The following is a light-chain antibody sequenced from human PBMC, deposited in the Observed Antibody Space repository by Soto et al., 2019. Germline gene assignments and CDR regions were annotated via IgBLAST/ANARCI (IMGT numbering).Light chain of an antibody. J-gene: IGLJ2*01. V-gene: IGLV2-23*03. CDR2: EGS. CDR3: CSYAGSSTFV. Sequence: QSALTQPASVSGSPGQSITISCTGTSSDVGNYNLVSWYQQHPGKAPKLMIYEGSKRPSGVSNRFSGSKSGNTASLTISGLLAEDEADYYCCSYAGSSTFVFGGGTQLTVL. CDR1: SSDVGNYNL.